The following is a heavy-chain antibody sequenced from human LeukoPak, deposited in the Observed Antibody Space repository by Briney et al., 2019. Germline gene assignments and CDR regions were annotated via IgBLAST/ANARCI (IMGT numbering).Heavy chain of an antibody. CDR3: AKRDYLERTSYSPLFES. Sequence: GGSLRLSCAASGFIFSDSAIHWGRQASGKGLEWVGRIKSKSNSYATAYAASVKGRFTISRDNSKNTLYLQMSSLRAEDTAVYYCAKRDYLERTSYSPLFESWGQGTLVTVSS. D-gene: IGHD3-9*01. V-gene: IGHV3-73*01. CDR1: GFIFSDSA. J-gene: IGHJ4*02. CDR2: IKSKSNSYAT.